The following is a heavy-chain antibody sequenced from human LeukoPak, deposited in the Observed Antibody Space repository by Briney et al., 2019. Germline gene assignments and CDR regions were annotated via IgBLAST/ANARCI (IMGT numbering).Heavy chain of an antibody. Sequence: GGSLRLSCAASGFTFSSYSMNWVRQAPGKGLEWVSYISSSSSTIYYADSVKGRFTISRDNAKNSLYLQMNSLRAEDTAVYYCARSRVVPAAIPDAFDIWGQGTMVTVSS. D-gene: IGHD2-2*01. CDR3: ARSRVVPAAIPDAFDI. CDR2: ISSSSSTI. V-gene: IGHV3-48*04. CDR1: GFTFSSYS. J-gene: IGHJ3*02.